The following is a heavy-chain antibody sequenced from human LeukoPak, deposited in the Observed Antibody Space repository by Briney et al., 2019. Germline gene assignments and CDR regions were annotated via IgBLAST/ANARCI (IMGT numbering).Heavy chain of an antibody. Sequence: GASVKVSCKTSGYIFTSYYMHWVRQAPGQGPEWMGMINPSVGSTTYAQKFQGRVTMTRDTSTSTIYMEVSSLRSEDTAVYYCARDNSALLAFDIWGQGTMVTVSS. J-gene: IGHJ3*02. CDR2: INPSVGST. CDR1: GYIFTSYY. CDR3: ARDNSALLAFDI. V-gene: IGHV1-46*01. D-gene: IGHD2-21*01.